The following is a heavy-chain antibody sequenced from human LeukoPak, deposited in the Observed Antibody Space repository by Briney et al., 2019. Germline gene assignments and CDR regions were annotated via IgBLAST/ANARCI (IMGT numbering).Heavy chain of an antibody. CDR2: INYGGHT. D-gene: IGHD7-27*01. CDR3: ASNTGTVFDY. J-gene: IGHJ4*02. CDR1: GGSMRSHSFY. Sequence: ASETLSLTCTVSGGSMRSHSFYWGWIRQSPGKGLEWIANINYGGHTYYNPSVKSRVTLSVDVSKNRFSLNLTSVTAADTAVYYCASNTGTVFDYWGQGALVTVSS. V-gene: IGHV4-39*07.